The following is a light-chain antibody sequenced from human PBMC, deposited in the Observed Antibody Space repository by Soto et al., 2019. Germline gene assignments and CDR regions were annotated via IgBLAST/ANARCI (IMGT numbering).Light chain of an antibody. V-gene: IGLV2-8*01. J-gene: IGLJ1*01. CDR3: SAFAGSEGYV. CDR1: TSDVGGYNF. Sequence: QSALAQPPSASGSPGQSVAISCTGTTSDVGGYNFVSWYQQHPGKAPKLIIYEATKRPSGVHDRFSGASSGKTASPIVSGLYAEEEADYYCSAFAGSEGYVFGSGTKLTVL. CDR2: EAT.